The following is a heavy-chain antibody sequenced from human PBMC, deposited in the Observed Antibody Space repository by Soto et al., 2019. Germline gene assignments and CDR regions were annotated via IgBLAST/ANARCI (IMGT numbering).Heavy chain of an antibody. D-gene: IGHD3-22*01. CDR2: IIPIFGTA. CDR3: AREKNYYDSSGYWFDP. CDR1: GGTFSSYA. V-gene: IGHV1-69*06. J-gene: IGHJ5*02. Sequence: SVKVSCKASGGTFSSYAISWVRQAPGQGLEWMGGIIPIFGTANYAQKFRGRVTITADKSTSTAYMELSSLRSEDTAVYYRAREKNYYDSSGYWFDPWGQGTLVTVSS.